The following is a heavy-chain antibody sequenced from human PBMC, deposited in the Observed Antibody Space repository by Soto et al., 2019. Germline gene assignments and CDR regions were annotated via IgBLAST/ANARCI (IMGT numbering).Heavy chain of an antibody. CDR3: ARDYPPGGYYYYYGMDV. Sequence: GGSVKGCFKASGYTFTSYGVSLVRQAPGQGLEWMGWISAYNGNTNYAQKLQGRVTMTTDTSTSTAYMELRSLRSDDTAVYYCARDYPPGGYYYYYGMDVWGQGTTVTVSS. CDR2: ISAYNGNT. J-gene: IGHJ6*01. V-gene: IGHV1-18*04. D-gene: IGHD3-16*01. CDR1: GYTFTSYG.